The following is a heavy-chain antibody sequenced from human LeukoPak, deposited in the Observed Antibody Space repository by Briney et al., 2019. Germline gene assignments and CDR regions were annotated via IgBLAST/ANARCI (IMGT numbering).Heavy chain of an antibody. D-gene: IGHD4-17*01. J-gene: IGHJ4*02. CDR1: GGSITSSNW. CDR3: ARVSYGACFDY. Sequence: SETLSLTCAVSGGSITSSNWWSWVRQPPGKGLGWIGEIYHSGSTNYNPSLQSRVTISVDKSKNQFSLKLSSVTAAETAVYYCARVSYGACFDYWGQGTLVTVSS. V-gene: IGHV4-4*02. CDR2: IYHSGST.